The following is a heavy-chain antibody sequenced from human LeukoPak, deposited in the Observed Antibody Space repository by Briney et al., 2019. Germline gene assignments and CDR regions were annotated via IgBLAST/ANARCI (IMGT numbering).Heavy chain of an antibody. V-gene: IGHV3-30*01. CDR1: GFTFSSYA. Sequence: GGSLRLSCAASGFTFSSYAMHWVRQAPGKGLEWVAVISYDGSNKYYADSVKGRFAISRDNSKNTLYLQMNSLRAEDTAVYYCARSGGYNQYDAFDIWGQGTMVTVSS. CDR2: ISYDGSNK. CDR3: ARSGGYNQYDAFDI. J-gene: IGHJ3*02. D-gene: IGHD5-24*01.